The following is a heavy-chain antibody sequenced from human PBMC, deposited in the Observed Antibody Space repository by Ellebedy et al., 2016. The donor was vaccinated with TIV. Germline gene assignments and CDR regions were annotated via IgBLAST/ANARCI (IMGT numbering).Heavy chain of an antibody. CDR3: AKGGRGVPFDY. Sequence: PGGSLRLSCAASGFSFSSYGMHWVRQAPGKGLEWVSAIGGSGTFYADSVNGRFTISRDNSKNTLYLQMNSLSAEDTAIYYCAKGGRGVPFDYWGQGTLVTVSS. D-gene: IGHD3-10*01. CDR1: GFSFSSYG. V-gene: IGHV3-23*01. CDR2: IGGSGT. J-gene: IGHJ4*02.